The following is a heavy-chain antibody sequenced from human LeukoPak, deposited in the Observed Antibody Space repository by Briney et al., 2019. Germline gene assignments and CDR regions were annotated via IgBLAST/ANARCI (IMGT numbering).Heavy chain of an antibody. J-gene: IGHJ4*02. CDR3: ARDGGAAAIDY. CDR1: GGSISSSSYY. V-gene: IGHV4-39*07. D-gene: IGHD6-25*01. Sequence: PSETLSLTCTVSGGSISSSSYYWGWIRQPPGKDLEWIGSINYSGTTYYNPSLKSRVTISVDTSKNQFSLKLRSLTAADTAVYYCARDGGAAAIDYWGQGTLVTVSS. CDR2: INYSGTT.